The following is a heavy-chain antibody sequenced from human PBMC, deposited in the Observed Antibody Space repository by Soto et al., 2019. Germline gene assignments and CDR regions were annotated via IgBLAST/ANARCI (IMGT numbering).Heavy chain of an antibody. D-gene: IGHD2-15*01. CDR3: TRRDCSSGSCYSDFDY. CDR2: IKTKAESYAT. CDR1: GFSFSGSD. Sequence: EVQLVESGGGLVQPGGSLKLSCAAAGFSFSGSDMHWVRQASGEGLEWVGRIKTKAESYATALAAAVKGRFSISRDDSKNTAYLEMNSLITEDTAVYYCTRRDCSSGSCYSDFDYWGQGAMVTVSS. J-gene: IGHJ4*02. V-gene: IGHV3-73*01.